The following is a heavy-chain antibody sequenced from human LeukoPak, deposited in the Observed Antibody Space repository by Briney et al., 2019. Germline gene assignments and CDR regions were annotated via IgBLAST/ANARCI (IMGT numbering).Heavy chain of an antibody. J-gene: IGHJ4*02. V-gene: IGHV3-64D*06. Sequence: GGALRVSCSASGFTFSNYAMHWVRQAPGKGLEYVSAIGSNGIRTYYADSVKGRFTISRETSKNTLYLQMSSLRPEDTAVYYCVNTHSSGSYDYWGQGTLVTVSS. CDR1: GFTFSNYA. CDR2: IGSNGIRT. CDR3: VNTHSSGSYDY. D-gene: IGHD3-10*01.